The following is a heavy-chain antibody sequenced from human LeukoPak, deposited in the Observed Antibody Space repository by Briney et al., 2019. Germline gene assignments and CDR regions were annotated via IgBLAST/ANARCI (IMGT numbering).Heavy chain of an antibody. J-gene: IGHJ4*02. D-gene: IGHD3-9*01. V-gene: IGHV3-30*18. CDR1: GFTFSSYG. Sequence: PGGSLRLSCAVSGFTFSSYGIHWVRQAPGKGLEWVAVISYDGSDKYYADSVKGRFTISRGNSKNTLFLQMNSLRAEDTAVYYCAKDGTQLRYLDSWGQGTLVTVSS. CDR3: AKDGTQLRYLDS. CDR2: ISYDGSDK.